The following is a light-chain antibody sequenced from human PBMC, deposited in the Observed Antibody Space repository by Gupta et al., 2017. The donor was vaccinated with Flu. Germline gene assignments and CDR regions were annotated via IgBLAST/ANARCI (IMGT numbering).Light chain of an antibody. CDR3: GTWDNSLSAMV. CDR2: DDH. Sequence: QSVLTQPPSVSAAPGQKVTISCAGSSSNIGINYVSWYQHLPGTAPKLLTFDDHKRPSGIPDRFSGSKSGTSATLGITGLQTGDEADYYCGTWDNSLSAMVFGGGTKVTVL. J-gene: IGLJ2*01. CDR1: SSNIGINY. V-gene: IGLV1-51*01.